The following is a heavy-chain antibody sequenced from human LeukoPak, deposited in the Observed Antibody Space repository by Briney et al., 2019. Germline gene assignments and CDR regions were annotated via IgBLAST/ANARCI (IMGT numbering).Heavy chain of an antibody. Sequence: GGSLRLSCTASGFTVSSYYMSWVRQAPGKGLEWVSLFYSGGGTYYADSVKGRFTFSRDNSKNTLYLQMNSLRAEDTAVYYCTIGHGGSGTSFDYWGQGTLVTVSS. CDR2: FYSGGGT. D-gene: IGHD3-10*01. J-gene: IGHJ4*02. V-gene: IGHV3-53*01. CDR3: TIGHGGSGTSFDY. CDR1: GFTVSSYY.